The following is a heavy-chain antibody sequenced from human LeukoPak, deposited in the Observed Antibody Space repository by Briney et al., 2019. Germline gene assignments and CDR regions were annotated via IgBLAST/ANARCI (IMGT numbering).Heavy chain of an antibody. J-gene: IGHJ3*02. CDR1: GFTFSSYG. Sequence: GGSLRLSRAASGFTFSSYGMHWARQAPGKGLEWVAFIRYDGSNKYYADSVKGRFTISRDNSKNTLYLQMNSLRAEDTAVYYCAKDWLGPDSGYDWRAFDIWGQGTMVTVSS. V-gene: IGHV3-30*02. CDR2: IRYDGSNK. CDR3: AKDWLGPDSGYDWRAFDI. D-gene: IGHD5-12*01.